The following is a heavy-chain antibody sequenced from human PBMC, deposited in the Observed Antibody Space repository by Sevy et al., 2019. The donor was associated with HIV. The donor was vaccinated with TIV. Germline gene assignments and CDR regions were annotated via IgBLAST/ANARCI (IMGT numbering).Heavy chain of an antibody. CDR3: TTGDSSGYYHPTRDTYAFDI. J-gene: IGHJ3*02. D-gene: IGHD3-22*01. Sequence: GGSLRLSCAASGFTFSNAWMSWVRQAPGKGLEWVGRIKSKTDGGTTDYAAPVKGRFTISRDDSKNTLYLQMNSLKTEDTAVYYCTTGDSSGYYHPTRDTYAFDIWGQGTMVTVSS. CDR2: IKSKTDGGTT. V-gene: IGHV3-15*01. CDR1: GFTFSNAW.